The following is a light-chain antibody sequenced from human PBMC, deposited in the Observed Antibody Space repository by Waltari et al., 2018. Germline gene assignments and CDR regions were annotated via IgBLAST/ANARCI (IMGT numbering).Light chain of an antibody. Sequence: DIQMTQSPSSLSASVGDRVTITCRASQSISTYFNWYQQSTGNAPQPLIYAASSLQRGVPLRFTGSGSGTDFTLTITTLQLEDFATYYCQQSYTTLWTFGQGTKVEI. CDR1: QSISTY. V-gene: IGKV1-39*01. CDR3: QQSYTTLWT. J-gene: IGKJ1*01. CDR2: AAS.